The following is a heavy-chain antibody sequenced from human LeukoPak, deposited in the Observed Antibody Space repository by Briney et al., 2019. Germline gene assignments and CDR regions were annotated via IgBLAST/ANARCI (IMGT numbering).Heavy chain of an antibody. V-gene: IGHV1-69*06. CDR1: GGTFSSYA. D-gene: IGHD5-18*01. CDR2: IIPIFGTA. Sequence: SVKVPCKASGGTFSSYAISWVRQAPGQGLEWMGGIIPIFGTANYAQKFQGRVTITADKSTSTAYMELSSLRSEDTAVYYCAREAGYSYGTFDYWGQGTLVTVSS. J-gene: IGHJ4*02. CDR3: AREAGYSYGTFDY.